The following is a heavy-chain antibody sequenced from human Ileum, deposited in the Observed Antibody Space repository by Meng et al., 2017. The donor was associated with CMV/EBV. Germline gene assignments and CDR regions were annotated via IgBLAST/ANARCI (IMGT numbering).Heavy chain of an antibody. CDR2: IYWNDVE. CDR1: GFSRTTDGVA. Sequence: HITLRESGPALVLPTPTLTLTCTFSGFSRTTDGVAVGWIRQPPGKALEWLALIYWNDVEHYSTSLKSRLTITKDTSKDQVVLTMANMDPVDTGTYYCIYGVAIFWGQGTLVTVSS. V-gene: IGHV2-5*04. CDR3: IYGVAIF. J-gene: IGHJ4*02. D-gene: IGHD2-15*01.